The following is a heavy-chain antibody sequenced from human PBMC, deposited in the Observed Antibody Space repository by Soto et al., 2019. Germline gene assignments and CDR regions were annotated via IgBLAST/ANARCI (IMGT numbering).Heavy chain of an antibody. Sequence: ASVKVSCKASGYTFTSYYMHWVRQAPGQGLEWMGIINPSGGSTSYAQKFQGRVTMTRDTSTSTVYMELSSLRSEDTAVYYCARGLVVPAALSYYYYGMDVWGQGTTVTVSS. CDR3: ARGLVVPAALSYYYYGMDV. V-gene: IGHV1-46*01. CDR2: INPSGGST. CDR1: GYTFTSYY. D-gene: IGHD2-2*01. J-gene: IGHJ6*02.